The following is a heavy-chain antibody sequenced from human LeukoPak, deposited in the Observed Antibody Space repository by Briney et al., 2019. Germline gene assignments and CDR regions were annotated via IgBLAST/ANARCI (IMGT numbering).Heavy chain of an antibody. CDR3: ASLRERSYYARGFDY. CDR1: GGSISSYY. Sequence: SETLSLTCTVSGGSISSYYWSWIRQPPGKGLEWIGYIYYSGSTNYNPSLKSRVTISVDTSKNQFSLKLSSVTAADTAVYYCASLRERSYYARGFDYWGQGTLVTVSS. D-gene: IGHD3-3*01. V-gene: IGHV4-59*08. J-gene: IGHJ4*02. CDR2: IYYSGST.